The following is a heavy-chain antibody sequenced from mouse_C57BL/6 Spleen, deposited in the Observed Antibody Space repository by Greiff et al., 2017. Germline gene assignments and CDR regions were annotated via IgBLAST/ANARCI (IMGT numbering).Heavy chain of an antibody. Sequence: VKLMESGAELARPGASVKLSCKASGYTFTSYGISWVKQRTGQGLEWIGEIYPRSGNTYYNEKFKGKATLTADKSSSTAYMELRSLTSEDSAVYFCHYYYGSSFDYWGQGTTLTVSS. CDR2: IYPRSGNT. CDR3: HYYYGSSFDY. CDR1: GYTFTSYG. J-gene: IGHJ2*01. D-gene: IGHD1-1*01. V-gene: IGHV1-81*01.